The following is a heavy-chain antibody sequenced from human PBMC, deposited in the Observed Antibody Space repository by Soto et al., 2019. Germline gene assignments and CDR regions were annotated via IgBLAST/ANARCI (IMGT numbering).Heavy chain of an antibody. CDR2: ISGSGGST. CDR1: GFTFSSYA. V-gene: IGHV3-23*01. D-gene: IGHD6-19*01. CDR3: AKDRQRAVAGTFAFDI. J-gene: IGHJ3*02. Sequence: GGSLRLSCAASGFTFSSYAMSWVRQAPGKGLEWVSAISGSGGSTYYADSVKGRFTISRDNSKNTLYLQMNSLRAEDTAVYYCAKDRQRAVAGTFAFDIWGQGTMVTVSS.